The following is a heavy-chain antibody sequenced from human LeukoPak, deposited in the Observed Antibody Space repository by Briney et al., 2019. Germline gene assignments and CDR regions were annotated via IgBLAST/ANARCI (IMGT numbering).Heavy chain of an antibody. J-gene: IGHJ3*02. D-gene: IGHD5-18*01. V-gene: IGHV3-48*03. CDR2: ISSSGNTI. Sequence: GGSLRLSYAASGFTFSSCEMNWVRQAPGKGLEWVSYISSSGNTIYYADSVKGRFTISRDNAKNSLYLQMNSLRAEDTAVYYCARDLSSRGYTYGTPAFTFDIWGQGTMVTVSS. CDR3: ARDLSSRGYTYGTPAFTFDI. CDR1: GFTFSSCE.